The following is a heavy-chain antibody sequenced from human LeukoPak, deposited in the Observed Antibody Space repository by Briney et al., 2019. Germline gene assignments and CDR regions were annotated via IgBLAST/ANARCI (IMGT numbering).Heavy chain of an antibody. CDR2: IKQDGSEK. J-gene: IGHJ6*03. V-gene: IGHV3-7*01. D-gene: IGHD6-13*01. CDR3: ARVKQQLVRLLGRDTTYYYYYYMDV. CDR1: GFTFSSYW. Sequence: PGGSLRLSCAGSGFTFSSYWMSWVRQAPGEGLEWVANIKQDGSEKHYVHSVKGRFTISRDNAKNSLFLQMNSLRAEDTAVYFCARVKQQLVRLLGRDTTYYYYYYMDVWGKGTTVTVSS.